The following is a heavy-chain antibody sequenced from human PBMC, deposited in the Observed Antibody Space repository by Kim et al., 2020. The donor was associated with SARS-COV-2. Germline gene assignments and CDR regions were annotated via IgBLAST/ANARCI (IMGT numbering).Heavy chain of an antibody. CDR1: GGSISSSSYY. V-gene: IGHV4-39*01. CDR3: ARLQAGTFGGLPSQIDY. J-gene: IGHJ4*02. CDR2: IYYSGST. Sequence: SETLSLTCTVSGGSISSSSYYWGWIRQPPGKGLEWIGSIYYSGSTYYNPSLKSRVTISVDTSKNQFSLKLSSVTAADTAVYYCARLQAGTFGGLPSQIDYWGQGTLVTVSS. D-gene: IGHD3-16*01.